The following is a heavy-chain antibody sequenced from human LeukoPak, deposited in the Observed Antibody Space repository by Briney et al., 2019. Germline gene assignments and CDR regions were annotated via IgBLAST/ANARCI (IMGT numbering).Heavy chain of an antibody. V-gene: IGHV3-53*01. D-gene: IGHD2-15*01. J-gene: IGHJ4*02. CDR3: ARDGCSGGSCYSV. CDR1: GFTLSSNY. CDR2: IYSGGST. Sequence: PGGSLRLSCAASGFTLSSNYMSWVPQAPGKGLEWVSVIYSGGSTYYADSVKGRFTISRDNSKNTLYLQMNSLRAEDTAVYYCARDGCSGGSCYSVWGQGTLVTVSS.